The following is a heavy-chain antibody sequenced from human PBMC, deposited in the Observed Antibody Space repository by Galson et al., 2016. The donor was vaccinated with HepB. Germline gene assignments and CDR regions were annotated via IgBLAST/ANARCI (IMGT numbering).Heavy chain of an antibody. Sequence: SLRLSCAASGFTFSSYAMTWVRQAPGKGLEWVSGISGSGANTYYANAVKGRFTTSRDNSNNTLYLQVNSLRAEDTALYFCARYSNSWAPFDYWGQGSLVTVSP. V-gene: IGHV3-23*01. CDR1: GFTFSSYA. D-gene: IGHD6-13*01. CDR2: ISGSGANT. CDR3: ARYSNSWAPFDY. J-gene: IGHJ4*02.